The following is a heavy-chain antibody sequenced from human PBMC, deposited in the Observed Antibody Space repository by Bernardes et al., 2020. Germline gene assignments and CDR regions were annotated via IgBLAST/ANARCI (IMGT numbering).Heavy chain of an antibody. D-gene: IGHD1-26*01. J-gene: IGHJ5*02. CDR1: GFNFSSYE. CDR3: ARYTSGSHSNWFEP. Sequence: GGSLRLSCAASGFNFSSYEMNWVRQAPGKGLEWVSYISSSGYTIYYADSVKGRFTMSRDNAKNSLYLQMNSLRAEDTALYYCARYTSGSHSNWFEPWGQGTLVTVS. V-gene: IGHV3-48*03. CDR2: ISSSGYTI.